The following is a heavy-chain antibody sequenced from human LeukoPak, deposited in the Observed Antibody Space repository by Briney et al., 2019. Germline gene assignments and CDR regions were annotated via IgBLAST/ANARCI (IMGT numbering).Heavy chain of an antibody. CDR2: ISYDGSNK. V-gene: IGHV3-30-3*01. D-gene: IGHD5-18*01. CDR3: AREASYGPFDY. CDR1: GFTFSSYA. J-gene: IGHJ4*02. Sequence: GGSLRLSCAASGFTFSSYAMHWVRQAPGKGLEWVAVISYDGSNKYYADSVKGRFTISRDNSKNTLYLQTNSLRAEDTAVYYCAREASYGPFDYWGQGTLVTVSS.